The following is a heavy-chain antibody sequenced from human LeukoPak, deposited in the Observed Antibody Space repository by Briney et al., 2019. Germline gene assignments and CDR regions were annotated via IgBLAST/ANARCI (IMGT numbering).Heavy chain of an antibody. V-gene: IGHV3-30-3*01. D-gene: IGHD3-22*01. CDR1: GSTFSSYA. CDR2: ISYDGSNK. CDR3: ARDLSPYYDSSGYLI. Sequence: GGSLRLSCAASGSTFSSYAMHWVRQAPGKGLEWVAVISYDGSNKYYADSVKGRFTISRDNSKNTLYLQMNSLRAEDTAVYYCARDLSPYYDSSGYLIWGQGTLVTVSS. J-gene: IGHJ4*02.